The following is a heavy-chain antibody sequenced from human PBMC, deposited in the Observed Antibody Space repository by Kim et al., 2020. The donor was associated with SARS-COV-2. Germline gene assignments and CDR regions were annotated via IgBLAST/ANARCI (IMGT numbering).Heavy chain of an antibody. V-gene: IGHV1-2*02. CDR3: ARLLYSGNFRGSFHY. D-gene: IGHD1-26*01. Sequence: ASVKVSCKASGYTFSDYYMHWVRQAPGQGLEWMGWINANSGDTNYAQKFQDRVTMTRDTSVSTTYMELSSLRSDDTAVYYCARLLYSGNFRGSFHYWGQGTLVIVSS. J-gene: IGHJ4*02. CDR2: INANSGDT. CDR1: GYTFSDYY.